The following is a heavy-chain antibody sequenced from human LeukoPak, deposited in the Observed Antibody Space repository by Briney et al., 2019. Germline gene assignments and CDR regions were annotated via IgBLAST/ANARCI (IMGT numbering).Heavy chain of an antibody. V-gene: IGHV4-38-2*02. CDR1: GYSISSGYY. CDR3: ARGSSYGWFDP. Sequence: SETLSLTCTVSGYSISSGYYWGWIRQPPGKGLEWIGSIYHSGSIYYNPSLKGRVTISVDTSKHQFSLKLSSVTAADTAVYYCARGSSYGWFDPWGQGTLVTVSS. D-gene: IGHD3-16*01. CDR2: IYHSGSI. J-gene: IGHJ5*02.